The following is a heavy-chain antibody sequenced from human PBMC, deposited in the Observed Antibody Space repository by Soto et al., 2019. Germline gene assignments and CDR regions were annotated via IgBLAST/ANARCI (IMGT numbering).Heavy chain of an antibody. D-gene: IGHD4-17*01. V-gene: IGHV3-48*02. J-gene: IGHJ4*02. CDR2: ISPSGVTI. CDR3: VRGGTTVATIGDH. Sequence: EVLLGASGGGLVQSGGSLRLSCAASTSTFSRYGMHWVRKAPGKGLEWISFISPSGVTIYYADSVRGRFTISRDNAKNSLFLQMNTLRDDDTAVYYWVRGGTTVATIGDHWGQGTLVTVSS. CDR1: TSTFSRYG.